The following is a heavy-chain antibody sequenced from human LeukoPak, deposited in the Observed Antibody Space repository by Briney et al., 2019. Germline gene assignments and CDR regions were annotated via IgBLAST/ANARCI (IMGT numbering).Heavy chain of an antibody. CDR1: GGSFSGYY. V-gene: IGHV4-34*01. D-gene: IGHD2/OR15-2a*01. CDR3: ARGAAGVYLSPYYFDY. CDR2: INHSGST. Sequence: SETLSLTCAVYGGSFSGYYWSWIRQPPGKGLEWIGEINHSGSTNYNPSLKSRVTISVDTSKNQFSLKLSSVTAADTAVYYCARGAAGVYLSPYYFDYRGQGTLVTVSS. J-gene: IGHJ4*02.